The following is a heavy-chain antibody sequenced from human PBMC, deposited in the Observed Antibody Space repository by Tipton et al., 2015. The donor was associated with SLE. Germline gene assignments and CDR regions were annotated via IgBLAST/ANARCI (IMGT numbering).Heavy chain of an antibody. V-gene: IGHV4-34*01. CDR3: ARRRGGYAGFDL. CDR2: ISYSGNS. Sequence: TLSLTCAVYGVSFSGHYWNWIRQAPGKGLEWIGSISYSGNSYSSPSLKSRITMSVDTSKTQFSLKLSSVTAADTAVYYCARRRGGYAGFDLWGRGTLVTVSS. J-gene: IGHJ2*01. D-gene: IGHD5-12*01. CDR1: GVSFSGHY.